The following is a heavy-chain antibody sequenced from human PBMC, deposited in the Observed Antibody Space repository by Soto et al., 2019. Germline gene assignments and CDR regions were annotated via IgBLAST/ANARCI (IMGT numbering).Heavy chain of an antibody. CDR2: INAGNGNT. CDR3: ARDRAAAATTGAFDY. V-gene: IGHV1-3*01. D-gene: IGHD1-26*01. Sequence: ASVKVSFKASGYTFTNYVMHWLRQAPGQRLEWMGWINAGNGNTKYSQKFQDRVTITRDTSASTAYMDLSSLRSEDTAVYYCARDRAAAATTGAFDYWGQGTLVTVSS. J-gene: IGHJ4*02. CDR1: GYTFTNYV.